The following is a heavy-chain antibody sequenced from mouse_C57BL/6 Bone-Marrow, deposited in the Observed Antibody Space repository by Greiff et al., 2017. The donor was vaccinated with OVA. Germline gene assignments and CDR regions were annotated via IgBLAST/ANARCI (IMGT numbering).Heavy chain of an antibody. J-gene: IGHJ4*01. D-gene: IGHD3-2*02. V-gene: IGHV10-1*01. CDR3: VRQVRMDY. CDR1: GFSFNTYA. Sequence: EVKVEESGGGLVQPKGSLKLSCAASGFSFNTYAMNWVRQAPGKGLEWVARIRSKSNNYATYYADSVKDRFTISRDDSESMLYLQMNNLKTEDTAMYYCVRQVRMDYWGQGTSVTVSS. CDR2: IRSKSNNYAT.